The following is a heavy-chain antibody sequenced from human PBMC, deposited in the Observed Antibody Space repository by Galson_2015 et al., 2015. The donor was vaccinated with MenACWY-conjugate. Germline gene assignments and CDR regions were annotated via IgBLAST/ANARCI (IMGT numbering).Heavy chain of an antibody. CDR2: ISSSSSTI. J-gene: IGHJ4*02. V-gene: IGHV3-48*01. D-gene: IGHD5-24*01. Sequence: SLRLSCAASGFTFSSYSLNWVRQAPGKGLEWDSYISSSSSTIYYADSVKGRFTISRDNAKNSLYLQMNSLRAEDTAVYYCARDIDGYNSRYFDYWGQGTLVTVSS. CDR1: GFTFSSYS. CDR3: ARDIDGYNSRYFDY.